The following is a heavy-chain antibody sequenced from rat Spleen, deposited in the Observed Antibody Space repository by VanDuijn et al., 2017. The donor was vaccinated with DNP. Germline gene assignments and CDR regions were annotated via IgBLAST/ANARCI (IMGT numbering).Heavy chain of an antibody. CDR1: GFTFSNYG. D-gene: IGHD4-1*01. V-gene: IGHV5-27*01. CDR2: ITNSGGST. Sequence: EVQLVESGGGLVQPGRSLKLSCAASGFTFSNYGMAWVRQAPTKGLEWVASITNSGGSTYYRDSVKGRFTISRDNAKSTLYLQMDSLRSEDTATYYCTTDGAGRFDYWGQGVMVTVSS. CDR3: TTDGAGRFDY. J-gene: IGHJ2*01.